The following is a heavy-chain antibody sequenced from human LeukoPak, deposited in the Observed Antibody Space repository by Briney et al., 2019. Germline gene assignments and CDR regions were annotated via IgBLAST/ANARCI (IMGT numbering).Heavy chain of an antibody. Sequence: GGSLRLSCAASEFSFSDYWTSWVRQAPGKGLEWVANIKQDGSEKYYVDSVKGRFTFSRDNSKNTLYLQMNSLRAEDTAVYFCAKDYDMWTGSLDYWGQGTLVTVSS. CDR3: AKDYDMWTGSLDY. V-gene: IGHV3-7*03. D-gene: IGHD3-9*01. J-gene: IGHJ4*02. CDR1: EFSFSDYW. CDR2: IKQDGSEK.